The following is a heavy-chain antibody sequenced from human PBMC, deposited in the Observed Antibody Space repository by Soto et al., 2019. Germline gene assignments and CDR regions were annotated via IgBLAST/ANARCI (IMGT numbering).Heavy chain of an antibody. J-gene: IGHJ4*02. CDR1: GGSISSGDYY. Sequence: SETLSLTCTVSGGSISSGDYYWSWIRQPPGKGLEWIGYIYYSGSTYYNPSLKSRVTISVDTSKNTLYLQMNSLRVEDAAVYYCADGGRYAFYWGPGTRVTVSS. V-gene: IGHV4-30-4*01. D-gene: IGHD1-26*01. CDR3: ADGGRYAFY. CDR2: IYYSGST.